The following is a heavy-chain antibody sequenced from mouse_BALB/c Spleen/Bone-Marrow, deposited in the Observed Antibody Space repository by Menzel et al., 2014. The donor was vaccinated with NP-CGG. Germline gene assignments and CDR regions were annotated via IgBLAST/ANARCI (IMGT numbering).Heavy chain of an antibody. J-gene: IGHJ3*01. CDR3: ARDRGGSY. CDR1: GFSLTSYG. CDR2: IWAGGST. V-gene: IGHV2-9*02. Sequence: QVQLKQSGPGLVAPSQSLSITCTVSGFSLTSYGVHWVRQPPGKGLEWLGVIWAGGSTNYNSALMSRLSISKDNSKSQVFLKMNSPQTDDTAMYYCARDRGGSYWGQGTLVTVSA.